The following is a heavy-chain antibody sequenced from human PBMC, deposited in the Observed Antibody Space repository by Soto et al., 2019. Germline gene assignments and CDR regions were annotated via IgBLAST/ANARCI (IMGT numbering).Heavy chain of an antibody. V-gene: IGHV6-1*01. J-gene: IGHJ6*02. CDR3: ATGATSGRYVNYNYGIDV. D-gene: IGHD3-3*01. CDR1: GDSVASNSAA. Sequence: SQHLSLTCAISGDSVASNSAAWNWIRQSPSRGLEWLGRTYYRSKWYTDYAESVKSRITINPDTSKNQVSLQLKSVTPEDTAVYYWATGATSGRYVNYNYGIDVWGQGTTVNVSS. CDR2: TYYRSKWYT.